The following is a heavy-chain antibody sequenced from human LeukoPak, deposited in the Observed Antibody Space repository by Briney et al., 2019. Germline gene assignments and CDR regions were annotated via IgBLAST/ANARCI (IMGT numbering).Heavy chain of an antibody. Sequence: ETLSLTCTVSGFSVSNYYWSWVRQSPGKGLEWIGYIYYTGTSYNPSLKSRVTISADTSKNQFSLNLSSVTAADTAVYYCASRKLGNDYWGQRTLVTVSS. CDR1: GFSVSNYY. J-gene: IGHJ4*02. V-gene: IGHV4-59*02. CDR2: IYYTGT. D-gene: IGHD7-27*01. CDR3: ASRKLGNDY.